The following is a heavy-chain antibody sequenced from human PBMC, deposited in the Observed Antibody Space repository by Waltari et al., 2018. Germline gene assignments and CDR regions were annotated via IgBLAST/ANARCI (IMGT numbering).Heavy chain of an antibody. J-gene: IGHJ5*02. CDR1: GGSISSYY. V-gene: IGHV4-59*13. CDR2: IYYRGRT. D-gene: IGHD5-18*01. CDR3: ARWGRGYSYENWFDP. Sequence: QVQLQESGPGLVKPSETLSLTCTVSGGSISSYYWIWIRQPPGKGLECIGYIYYRGRTNYNTSLKSRVTITEDTSKNQFSLKLSAVTAADTAVYYCARWGRGYSYENWFDPWGQGTLVTVSS.